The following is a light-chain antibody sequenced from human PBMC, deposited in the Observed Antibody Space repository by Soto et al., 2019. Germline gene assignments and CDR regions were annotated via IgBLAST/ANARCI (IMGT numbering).Light chain of an antibody. CDR3: LQHNSYPIT. CDR1: QSVLYTSNNKNY. Sequence: DIVMTQSPDSLPVSLGERATINCKSSQSVLYTSNNKNYLAWYQQKPGQSPKLLIYWASTRESGVPSRFSGSGSGTEFTLTISSLQPEDFATYYCLQHNSYPITFGQGTRLEI. CDR2: WAS. J-gene: IGKJ5*01. V-gene: IGKV4-1*01.